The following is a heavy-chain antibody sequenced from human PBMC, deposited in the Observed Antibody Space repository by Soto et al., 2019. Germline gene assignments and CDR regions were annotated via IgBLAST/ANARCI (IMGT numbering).Heavy chain of an antibody. V-gene: IGHV1-3*01. CDR1: GYTFTSHA. D-gene: IGHD5-18*01. J-gene: IGHJ4*02. Sequence: GASVKVSCKASGYTFTSHAMHWVRQAPGQRLEWMGYINAGNGNTRYSQNLQGRVTITRDTSANTAYMELSSLRSEDSAVYYCARVDAALASDYWGQGTLVTVSS. CDR3: ARVDAALASDY. CDR2: INAGNGNT.